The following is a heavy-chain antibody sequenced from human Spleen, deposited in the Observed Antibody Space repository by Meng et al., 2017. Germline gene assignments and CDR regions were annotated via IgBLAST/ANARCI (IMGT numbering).Heavy chain of an antibody. CDR1: GGSFSGYY. V-gene: IGHV4-34*01. D-gene: IGHD5-18*01. Sequence: SETLSLTCAVYGGSFSGYYWSWIRQPPGKGLEWIGEINHSGSTNYNPSLKTRVTISVDTSKNQFSLKLSSVTATDTAVYYCARGYPVVASSWIHQAGPGGLDYWGQGTLVTVSS. CDR3: ARGYPVVASSWIHQAGPGGLDY. CDR2: INHSGST. J-gene: IGHJ4*02.